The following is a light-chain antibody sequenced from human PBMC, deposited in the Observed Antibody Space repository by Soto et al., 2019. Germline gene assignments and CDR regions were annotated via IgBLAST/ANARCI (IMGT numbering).Light chain of an antibody. CDR2: EVT. J-gene: IGLJ1*01. V-gene: IGLV2-14*03. CDR3: CSFAGTGTQYV. Sequence: QSALTQPASVSGSPGQSITISCTGTSSDVGGYDYVSWYQQHPGKAPKLMIYEVTNRPSGVSNRFSGSKSGNTASLTISGLQAEDEADYYCCSFAGTGTQYVFGTGTQLTVL. CDR1: SSDVGGYDY.